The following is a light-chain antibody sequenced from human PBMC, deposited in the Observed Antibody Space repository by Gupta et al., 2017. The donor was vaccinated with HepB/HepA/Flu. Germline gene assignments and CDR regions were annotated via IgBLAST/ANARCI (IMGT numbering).Light chain of an antibody. CDR2: AAS. CDR1: QRISTY. J-gene: IGKJ2*04. Sequence: DIQMTQSPSSLSASVGDRGTITCRASQRISTYLNGYQQKPGKAPKLLIYAASSLQNGVPSRFIGSGSGTDFTLTISNLQPEDFATYYCQQSYRTPMCSFGQGTKLEIK. V-gene: IGKV1-39*01. CDR3: QQSYRTPMCS.